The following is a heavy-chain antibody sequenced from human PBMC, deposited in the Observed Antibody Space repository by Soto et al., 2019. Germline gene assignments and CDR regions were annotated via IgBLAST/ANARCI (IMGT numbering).Heavy chain of an antibody. V-gene: IGHV3-30*18. CDR3: AKDESSTSCPFDH. CDR1: GFTFSSYG. Sequence: QVQLVESGGGVVQPGRSLRLSCAASGFTFSSYGMHWVRQAPGKGLEWVAVISYDGSNKYYADSVKGRFTISRDNSKNTLYLQMNSLRAEDTAVYYCAKDESSTSCPFDHWGQGTLVTVSS. D-gene: IGHD2-2*01. J-gene: IGHJ4*02. CDR2: ISYDGSNK.